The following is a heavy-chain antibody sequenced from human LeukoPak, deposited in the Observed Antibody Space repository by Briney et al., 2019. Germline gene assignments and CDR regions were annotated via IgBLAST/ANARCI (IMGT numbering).Heavy chain of an antibody. CDR1: GFTFSDAL. CDR3: AREGALAGILDF. J-gene: IGHJ4*02. Sequence: GGSLRLSCAASGFTFSDALMSWVRQPPGKGLEWVGRIKSKTDRGTTDYAARVKGRFIVSRDDSKNTLYLQMNSLKTEDTAVYYCAREGALAGILDFWGQGALVTASS. CDR2: IKSKTDRGTT. V-gene: IGHV3-15*01. D-gene: IGHD6-19*01.